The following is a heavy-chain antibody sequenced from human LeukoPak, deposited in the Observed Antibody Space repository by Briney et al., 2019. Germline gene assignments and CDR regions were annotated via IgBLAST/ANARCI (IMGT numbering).Heavy chain of an antibody. D-gene: IGHD3-22*01. Sequence: ASVKVSCKASGYTFTSYGISWVRQAPGQGLEWMGWISAYNGNTNYAQKLQGRVTMTTDTSTSTAYMELRSLRSDDTAVYYCARVRDSSGYYAHFDYRGQGTLVTVSS. J-gene: IGHJ4*02. CDR1: GYTFTSYG. CDR3: ARVRDSSGYYAHFDY. CDR2: ISAYNGNT. V-gene: IGHV1-18*01.